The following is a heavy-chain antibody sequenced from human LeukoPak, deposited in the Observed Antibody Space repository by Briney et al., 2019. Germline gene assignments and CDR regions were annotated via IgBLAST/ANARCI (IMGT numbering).Heavy chain of an antibody. Sequence: SETLSLTCAVSGASFSGYHCRWIRQTPGKGLEWIGEVSQSGGASYNPSLKSRVTISVETSKNHVSLKLSSVTAADTAMYYCAGSYGGNAVGPFDIWGQGTMVTVSS. V-gene: IGHV4-34*01. CDR3: AGSYGGNAVGPFDI. CDR1: GASFSGYH. CDR2: VSQSGGA. J-gene: IGHJ3*02. D-gene: IGHD4-23*01.